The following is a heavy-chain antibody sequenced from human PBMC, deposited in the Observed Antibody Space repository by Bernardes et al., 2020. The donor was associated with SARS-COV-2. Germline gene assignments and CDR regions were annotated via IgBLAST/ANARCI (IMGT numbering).Heavy chain of an antibody. V-gene: IGHV3-9*01. CDR3: AKDIDYYDSSGYSDY. Sequence: LRLSCAASGFTFGDYAMHWVRQAPGKGLEWVSGISWNSGSIGYADSVKGRFTISRDNAKNSLYLQMNSLRAEDTALYYCAKDIDYYDSSGYSDYWGQGTLVTVSS. D-gene: IGHD3-22*01. CDR1: GFTFGDYA. J-gene: IGHJ4*02. CDR2: ISWNSGSI.